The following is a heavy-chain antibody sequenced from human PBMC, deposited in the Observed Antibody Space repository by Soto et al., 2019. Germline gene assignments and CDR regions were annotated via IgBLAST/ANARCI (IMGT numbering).Heavy chain of an antibody. V-gene: IGHV4-4*02. J-gene: IGHJ4*02. CDR3: ARWGDWMQQVL. D-gene: IGHD5-18*01. CDR2: IYHRGST. CDR1: GGSIRSNKW. Sequence: QVQLQESGPGLVKPSETLSLTCGVSGGSIRSNKWWSWVRQPPGKGLEWIGEIYHRGSTNYNPSLKMRVTRSVDKSKNQFYLKLNSVTAADTAVYYCARWGDWMQQVLWGQGTLVTVSS.